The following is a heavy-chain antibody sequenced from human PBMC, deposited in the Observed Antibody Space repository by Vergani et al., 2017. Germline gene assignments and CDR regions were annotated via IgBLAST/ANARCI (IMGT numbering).Heavy chain of an antibody. J-gene: IGHJ4*02. Sequence: VQLVESGGGLVKPGGSLRLSCAASGFTFSSYSMNWVRQAPGKGLEWVSSISSSSSYIDYADSVKGRFTISRDNAKNSLYLQMNSLRAEDTAVYYCAREGLGQWLAPSYWGQGTLVTVSS. CDR1: GFTFSSYS. CDR3: AREGLGQWLAPSY. V-gene: IGHV3-21*01. CDR2: ISSSSSYI. D-gene: IGHD6-19*01.